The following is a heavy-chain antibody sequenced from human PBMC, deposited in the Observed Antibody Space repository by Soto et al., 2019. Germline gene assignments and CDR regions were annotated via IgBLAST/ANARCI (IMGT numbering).Heavy chain of an antibody. J-gene: IGHJ5*02. Sequence: ASVKFSWKASGYTFTSYGISWVRQAPGQGIEGGGWISAYNGNTNYAQKLQGRVTMTRNRSTSTAYMELRSMRSDDTAVYFCAGDLSYGGWFDPWG. CDR3: AGDLSYGGWFDP. CDR1: GYTFTSYG. D-gene: IGHD4-17*01. V-gene: IGHV1-18*01. CDR2: ISAYNGNT.